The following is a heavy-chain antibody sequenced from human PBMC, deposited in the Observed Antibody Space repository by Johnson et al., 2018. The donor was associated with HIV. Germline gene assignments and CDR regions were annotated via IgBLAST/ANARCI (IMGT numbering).Heavy chain of an antibody. V-gene: IGHV3-23*04. D-gene: IGHD3-3*01. CDR1: GFTFSSYA. Sequence: VHLVESGGGLVQPGGSLRLSCAASGFTFSSYAMSWVRQAPGKGLEWVSAISGSGGSTYYADSVKGRFTISRDNSKNTLYLQMNRLRAEETAVYYCAKMGTGLSKIQLLGWLPIPQAFDIWGQGTMVTVSS. CDR3: AKMGTGLSKIQLLGWLPIPQAFDI. CDR2: ISGSGGST. J-gene: IGHJ3*02.